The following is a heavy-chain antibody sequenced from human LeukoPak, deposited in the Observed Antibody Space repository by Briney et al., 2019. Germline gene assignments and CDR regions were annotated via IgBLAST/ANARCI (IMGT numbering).Heavy chain of an antibody. CDR3: ARGIFGVVIISPYFDY. CDR1: GGSISSGDYY. V-gene: IGHV4-30-4*08. D-gene: IGHD3-3*01. Sequence: PSETLSLTCTVSGGSISSGDYYWSWIRQPPGKGLEWIGYIYYSGSTYYNPSLKSRVTISVDTSKNQFSLKLSSVTAADTAVYYCARGIFGVVIISPYFDYWGQGTLVTVSS. J-gene: IGHJ4*02. CDR2: IYYSGST.